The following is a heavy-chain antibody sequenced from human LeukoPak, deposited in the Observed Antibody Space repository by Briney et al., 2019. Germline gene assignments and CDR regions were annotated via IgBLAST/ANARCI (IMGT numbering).Heavy chain of an antibody. CDR1: IDSFTNYY. J-gene: IGHJ6*03. V-gene: IGHV4-34*01. CDR2: VNDSGGT. Sequence: SETLSLTCAVYIDSFTNYYWNWIRQTPGKGLEWIGEVNDSGGTNINPSLRSRVILSVDTSKNQFSLKLISVTAADTAVYYCARRIRAVNWNYGGRYYYYYMDVWGKGTTVTVSS. CDR3: ARRIRAVNWNYGGRYYYYYMDV. D-gene: IGHD1-7*01.